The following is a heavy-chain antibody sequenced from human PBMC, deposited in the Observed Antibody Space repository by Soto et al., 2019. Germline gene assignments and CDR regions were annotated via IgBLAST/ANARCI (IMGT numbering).Heavy chain of an antibody. J-gene: IGHJ4*02. Sequence: SETLSLTCAVYGGSFSGYYWSWIRQPPGKGLEWIGEINHSGSTNYNPSLKSRVTISVDTSKNQFSLKLSSVTAADTAVYYRARRGIAAAGIGFDYWGQGTLVTVSS. V-gene: IGHV4-34*01. CDR1: GGSFSGYY. CDR2: INHSGST. CDR3: ARRGIAAAGIGFDY. D-gene: IGHD6-13*01.